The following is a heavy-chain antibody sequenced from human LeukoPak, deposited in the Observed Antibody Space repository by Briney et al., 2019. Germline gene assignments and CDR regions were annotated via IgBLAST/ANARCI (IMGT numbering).Heavy chain of an antibody. Sequence: SETLSLTCAVYGESFVGYYWTWIRQPPGKGLEWIGSIYHSGSTYYNPSLKSRVTISVDTSKNQFSLKLSSVTAADTAVYYCAGGLYDFWSGYYIHTFDYWGQGTLVTVSS. CDR2: IYHSGST. V-gene: IGHV4-34*01. J-gene: IGHJ4*02. D-gene: IGHD3-3*01. CDR1: GESFVGYY. CDR3: AGGLYDFWSGYYIHTFDY.